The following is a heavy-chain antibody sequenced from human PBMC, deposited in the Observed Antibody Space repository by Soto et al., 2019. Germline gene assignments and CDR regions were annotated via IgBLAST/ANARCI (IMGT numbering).Heavy chain of an antibody. CDR3: ARGDFVLVPAAAGGVDL. Sequence: QVQLVQSGAEVKKPGSSVKVSCKSSGGNFRSYAISWVRQAPGQGLEWLGGIIPIFGTANYEQKFQGRDTLTADESTSTGYMELSSLRSEETAVYYCARGDFVLVPAAAGGVDLLGQGNLGTVTS. CDR2: IIPIFGTA. D-gene: IGHD2-2*01. CDR1: GGNFRSYA. J-gene: IGHJ5*02. V-gene: IGHV1-69*12.